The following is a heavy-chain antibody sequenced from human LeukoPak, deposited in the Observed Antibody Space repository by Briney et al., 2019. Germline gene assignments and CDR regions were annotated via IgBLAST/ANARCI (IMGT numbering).Heavy chain of an antibody. D-gene: IGHD2-15*01. V-gene: IGHV3-11*06. CDR3: ARDNEYCTGGTCRLDY. Sequence: GGSLRLSCAASGFTFSDYHMTWIRQAPGKGLEWVSYIRTSRSHIDYAGSVKGRFTISRDNAKNTVYLQMNNLRAEDTAVYYCARDNEYCTGGTCRLDYWGQGALVTVSS. J-gene: IGHJ4*02. CDR1: GFTFSDYH. CDR2: IRTSRSHI.